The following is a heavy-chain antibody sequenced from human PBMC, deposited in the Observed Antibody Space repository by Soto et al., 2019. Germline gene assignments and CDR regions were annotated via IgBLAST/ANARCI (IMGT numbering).Heavy chain of an antibody. Sequence: GGSLRLSCAASGFTFSDYYKSWIRQAPGKGLEWVSYISSSSSYTNYADSVKGRFTISRDNAKNSLYLQMNSLRAEDTAVYYCARDGGAAAGRVDAFDIWGQGTMVTV. V-gene: IGHV3-11*06. CDR3: ARDGGAAAGRVDAFDI. D-gene: IGHD6-13*01. CDR2: ISSSSSYT. J-gene: IGHJ3*02. CDR1: GFTFSDYY.